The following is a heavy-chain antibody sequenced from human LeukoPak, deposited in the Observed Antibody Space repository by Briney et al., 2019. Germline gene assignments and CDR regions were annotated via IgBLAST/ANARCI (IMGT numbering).Heavy chain of an antibody. V-gene: IGHV1-2*02. CDR1: GYTFTSYG. J-gene: IGHJ3*02. CDR3: ARVFYVWGSYRFSYHDAFDI. CDR2: INPNSGGT. D-gene: IGHD3-16*02. Sequence: EASVKVSCKASGYTFTSYGISWVRQAPGQGLEWMGWINPNSGGTNYAQKFQGRVTMTRDTSISTAYMELSRLRSDDTAVYYCARVFYVWGSYRFSYHDAFDIWGQGTMVTVSS.